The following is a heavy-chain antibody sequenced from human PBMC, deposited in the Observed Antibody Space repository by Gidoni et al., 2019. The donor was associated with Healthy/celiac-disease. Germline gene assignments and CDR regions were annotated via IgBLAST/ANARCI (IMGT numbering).Heavy chain of an antibody. Sequence: EVQLLESGGGWVQPGGSLRLSCAASGLTSRRYALSWVRQAPGKGLDWVSAISGSGGSTYYADSVNGRFTISRDNSKNTLYLQMNSLRAEDTAVYYCAVNPTYYYDSSGYYAFDYWGQGTLVTVSS. D-gene: IGHD3-22*01. V-gene: IGHV3-23*01. CDR1: GLTSRRYA. CDR3: AVNPTYYYDSSGYYAFDY. CDR2: ISGSGGST. J-gene: IGHJ4*02.